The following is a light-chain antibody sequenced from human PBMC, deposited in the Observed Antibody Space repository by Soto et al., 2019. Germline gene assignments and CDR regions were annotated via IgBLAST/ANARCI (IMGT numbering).Light chain of an antibody. Sequence: QSALTQPASVSGSPGQSITISCTGASSDVGTYNLVSWYQQHPGKAPKLVVFEVTKRPSVVSDRFSGSKSGNTASLTISGLQAEDESDYYCCSYAGNDIWVFGGGTKLTVL. CDR1: SSDVGTYNL. CDR3: CSYAGNDIWV. J-gene: IGLJ3*02. CDR2: EVT. V-gene: IGLV2-23*02.